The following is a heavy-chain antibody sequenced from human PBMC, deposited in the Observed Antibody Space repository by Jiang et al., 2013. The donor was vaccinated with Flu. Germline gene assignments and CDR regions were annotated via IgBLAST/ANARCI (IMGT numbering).Heavy chain of an antibody. D-gene: IGHD3-10*01. CDR3: ARDPAGSGKLDP. J-gene: IGHJ5*02. V-gene: IGHV1-18*01. CDR2: ISGYNGNT. CDR1: DYTFTSYG. Sequence: SGAEVKKPGASVKVSCKPSDYTFTSYGFAWVRQAPGQGLEWMGWISGYNGNTDYAQKFQDRVTMTIDTSTTTAYMELRRLRSDDTAVYYCARDPAGSGKLDPWGQGTLVTVSS.